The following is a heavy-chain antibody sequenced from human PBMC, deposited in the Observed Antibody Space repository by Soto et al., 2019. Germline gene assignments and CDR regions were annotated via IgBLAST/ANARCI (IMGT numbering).Heavy chain of an antibody. Sequence: GGSLRLSCAASGFTFSSYGMHWVRQAPGKGLEWVAVIWYDGSNKYYADSVKGRFTISRDNSKNTLYLQMNSLRAEDTAVYYCAREGSSGYYISRALGYWGQGTLVTVSS. CDR1: GFTFSSYG. CDR3: AREGSSGYYISRALGY. J-gene: IGHJ4*02. CDR2: IWYDGSNK. V-gene: IGHV3-33*01. D-gene: IGHD3-22*01.